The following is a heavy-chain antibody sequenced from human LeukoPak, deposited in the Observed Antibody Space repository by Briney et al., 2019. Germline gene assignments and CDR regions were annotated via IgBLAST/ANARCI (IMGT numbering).Heavy chain of an antibody. CDR3: ARVGSGSYYRHFDY. CDR2: IYYSGST. J-gene: IGHJ4*02. CDR1: GGSISSYY. Sequence: PPETLSLTCTVSGGSISSYYWSWIRQPPGKGLEWIGYIYYSGSTNYNPSLKSRVTISVDTSKNQFSLTLSSVTAADTAVYYCARVGSGSYYRHFDYWGQGILVTVSS. D-gene: IGHD1-26*01. V-gene: IGHV4-59*01.